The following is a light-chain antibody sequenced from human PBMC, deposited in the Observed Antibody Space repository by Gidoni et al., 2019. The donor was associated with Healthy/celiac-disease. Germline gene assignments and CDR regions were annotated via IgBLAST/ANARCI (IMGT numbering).Light chain of an antibody. CDR2: AAS. V-gene: IGKV1-39*01. CDR3: QQSYSTPTT. Sequence: DIQMTQAPSSLSASGGDRVTITCRASQSISSYLNWYQQKPGKAPKLLIYAASSLQSGVPSRFSGSGSGTDFTLTISSLQSEDFATYYCQQSYSTPTTFGQGTRLEIK. J-gene: IGKJ5*01. CDR1: QSISSY.